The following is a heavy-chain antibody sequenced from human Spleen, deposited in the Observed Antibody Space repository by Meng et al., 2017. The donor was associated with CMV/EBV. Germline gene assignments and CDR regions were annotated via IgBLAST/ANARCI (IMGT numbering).Heavy chain of an antibody. D-gene: IGHD6-13*01. CDR1: GFTFASYA. Sequence: GESLKISCAASGFTFASYAMHWVRQAPGKGLEWVAYISSDEKIKFYADSVKGRFSISRDNSKNTLYLQMNSLRAEDTAVYYCAREDHYSSSFDYWGQGTLVTVSS. V-gene: IGHV3-30*02. CDR3: AREDHYSSSFDY. J-gene: IGHJ4*02. CDR2: ISSDEKIK.